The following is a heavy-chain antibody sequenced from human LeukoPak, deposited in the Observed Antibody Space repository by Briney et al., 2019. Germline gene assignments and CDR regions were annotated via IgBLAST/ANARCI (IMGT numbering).Heavy chain of an antibody. CDR1: GGTFSSYA. V-gene: IGHV1-69*04. J-gene: IGHJ4*02. CDR3: ARSPSGDYLAVYY. D-gene: IGHD4-17*01. Sequence: GASVKVSCKASGGTFSSYAISWVRQAPGQGLEWMGRIIPILGIANYAQKFQGRVTITADKSTSTAYMELSSLRSEDTAVYYCARSPSGDYLAVYYWGQGTLVTVSS. CDR2: IIPILGIA.